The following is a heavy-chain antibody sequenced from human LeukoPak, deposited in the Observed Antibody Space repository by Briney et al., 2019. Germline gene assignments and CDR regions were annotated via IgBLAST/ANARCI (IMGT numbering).Heavy chain of an antibody. Sequence: SETLSLTCAVSGYSISSGYYWGWIRPPPGKGLEWIGSIYHSGSTYYNPSLKSRVTISVDTSKNQFSLKLSSVTAADTAVYYCARVGGSTSLHFDHWGQGTLVTVSS. D-gene: IGHD2-2*01. CDR2: IYHSGST. V-gene: IGHV4-38-2*01. CDR1: GYSISSGYY. J-gene: IGHJ4*02. CDR3: ARVGGSTSLHFDH.